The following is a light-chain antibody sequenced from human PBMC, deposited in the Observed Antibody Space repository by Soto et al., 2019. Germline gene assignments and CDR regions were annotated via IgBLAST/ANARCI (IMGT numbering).Light chain of an antibody. J-gene: IGLJ1*01. CDR1: SSDIGGYDH. CDR2: EVT. Sequence: QSALTQPPSASGSPGQSVTISCTGTSSDIGGYDHVSWYRQDPGKAPKVMIYEVTKRPSGVPDRFSGSKSGNTASLTVSGLQAADEADYFCKSYAGSNTYVFGSGTKLTVL. V-gene: IGLV2-8*01. CDR3: KSYAGSNTYV.